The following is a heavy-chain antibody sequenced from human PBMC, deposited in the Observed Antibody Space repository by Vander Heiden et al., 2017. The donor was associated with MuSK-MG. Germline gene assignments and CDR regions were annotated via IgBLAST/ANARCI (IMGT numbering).Heavy chain of an antibody. CDR1: GGTFSSYA. J-gene: IGHJ4*02. CDR2: VIPIFGTA. V-gene: IGHV1-69*01. D-gene: IGHD6-13*01. Sequence: QVQLVQSGAEVKKPGSSVKVSCKASGGTFSSYAISWVRQAPGQGLEWVGGVIPIFGTANYAQKFQGRGTITADESTSTAYMELGRLRSEDTAGYYCGGGLAASGADYWGQGTLVTVSS. CDR3: GGGLAASGADY.